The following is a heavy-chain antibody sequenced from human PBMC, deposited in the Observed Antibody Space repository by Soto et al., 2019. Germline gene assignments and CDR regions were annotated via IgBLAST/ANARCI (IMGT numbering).Heavy chain of an antibody. CDR1: GGTFSRYA. Sequence: QVQLVHSGAEVKKPGSSVKVSCKASGGTFSRYAISWVRRAPGQGLEWIGGFIPIYGTQNYAQKFQGRVTITADESTSTAYMELSSLRSEDTAVYYCARAERPYGDYDNYYYAMDVWDQGTSVTVSS. J-gene: IGHJ6*02. D-gene: IGHD4-17*01. CDR2: FIPIYGTQ. CDR3: ARAERPYGDYDNYYYAMDV. V-gene: IGHV1-69*01.